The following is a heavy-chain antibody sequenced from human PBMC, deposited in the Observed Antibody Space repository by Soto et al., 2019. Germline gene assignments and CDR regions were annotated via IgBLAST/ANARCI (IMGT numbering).Heavy chain of an antibody. Sequence: QVQLQESGPGLVKPSGNLSLTCAVSGGSISSSNWWSWVCQPPGKVLQWIGEIYHSGSTNYIPSLKSRVTISVDKSRNQFSLKLRSVTAADTAVYYCARRWGEGRVDYWGQGTLVTVSS. CDR2: IYHSGST. CDR1: GGSISSSNW. V-gene: IGHV4-4*02. D-gene: IGHD3-10*01. J-gene: IGHJ4*02. CDR3: ARRWGEGRVDY.